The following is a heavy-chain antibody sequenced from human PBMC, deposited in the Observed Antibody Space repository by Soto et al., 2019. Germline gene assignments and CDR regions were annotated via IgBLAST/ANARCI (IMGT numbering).Heavy chain of an antibody. CDR2: IIPIFGTA. CDR3: ARDEALNCSGGSCYLSHPDY. D-gene: IGHD2-15*01. V-gene: IGHV1-69*13. J-gene: IGHJ4*02. CDR1: GGTFSSYA. Sequence: SVKVSCKASGGTFSSYAISWVRQAPGQGLEWMGGIIPIFGTANYAQKVQGRVTITADESTSTAYMELSSLRSEDTAVYYCARDEALNCSGGSCYLSHPDYWGQGTLVTVSS.